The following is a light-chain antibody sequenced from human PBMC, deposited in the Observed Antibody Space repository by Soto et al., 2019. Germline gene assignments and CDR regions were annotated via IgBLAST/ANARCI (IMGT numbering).Light chain of an antibody. CDR3: QQYNYRPPA. CDR2: GAS. CDR1: QSVSGN. V-gene: IGKV3-15*01. J-gene: IGKJ5*01. Sequence: EIVMTQSPATLSVSPGVRAALSCRASQSVSGNLAWYQQTPGQAPRLLIYGASTRATGIPARFSGSGFGTEFTLNISSLKSEDFAVYYCQQYNYRPPAFGQGTRLEIK.